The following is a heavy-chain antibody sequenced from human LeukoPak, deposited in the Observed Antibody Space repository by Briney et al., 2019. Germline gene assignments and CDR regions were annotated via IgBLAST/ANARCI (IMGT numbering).Heavy chain of an antibody. D-gene: IGHD3-3*01. CDR3: ARGYYDFWSGPPPGFDP. V-gene: IGHV4-59*01. Sequence: SETLSLTCTVSGGSISSYYWSWIRQPPGKGLEWIGYIYYSGSTNYNPSLKSRVTISVDTSKNQSSLKLSSVTAADTAVYYCARGYYDFWSGPPPGFDPWGQGTLVTVSS. CDR1: GGSISSYY. J-gene: IGHJ5*02. CDR2: IYYSGST.